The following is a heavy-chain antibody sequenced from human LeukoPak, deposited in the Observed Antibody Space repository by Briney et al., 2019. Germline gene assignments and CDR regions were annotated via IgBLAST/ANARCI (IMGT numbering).Heavy chain of an antibody. CDR1: GYTFISYY. D-gene: IGHD6-19*01. Sequence: ASVKVSCKPSGYTFISYYIHWVRQAPGQGLEWMGIINPSGGTTMYAQNFQGRVTMTRDTSTSAVDMELSSLRSEDTAVYYCARSSGWYNVDYWGQGALITVSS. CDR3: ARSSGWYNVDY. J-gene: IGHJ4*02. CDR2: INPSGGTT. V-gene: IGHV1-46*01.